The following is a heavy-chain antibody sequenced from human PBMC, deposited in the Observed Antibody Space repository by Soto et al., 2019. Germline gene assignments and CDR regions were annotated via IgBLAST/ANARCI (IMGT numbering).Heavy chain of an antibody. CDR2: IYYRGNA. D-gene: IGHD1-1*01. CDR3: ARLEGNATISYDFDF. Sequence: TPALNCAFSGYSLNSVKYYLVWIPPPPGKGLEWIGSIYYRGNAYYNPSLQTRVTISLDKSKSQFSLKLNSVTAADSAVYFFARLEGNATISYDFDFCGPGALVTVSS. CDR1: GYSLNSVKYY. V-gene: IGHV4-39*01. J-gene: IGHJ4*02.